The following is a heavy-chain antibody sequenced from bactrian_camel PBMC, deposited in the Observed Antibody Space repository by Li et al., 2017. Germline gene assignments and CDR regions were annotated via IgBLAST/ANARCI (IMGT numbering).Heavy chain of an antibody. CDR1: GYLISGYSC. CDR3: AMYLGMRGSDYNP. V-gene: IGHV3S42*01. Sequence: DVQLVESGGGSVQAGGSLRLSCVVSGYLISGYSCMGWFRQPPGKEREGVASIDMDGSPRYADSVKGRFTISRDNAKNTLYLQLNSLKTEDTAMYYCAMYLGMRGSDYNPRGQGTQVTVS. D-gene: IGHD2*01. J-gene: IGHJ4*01. CDR2: IDMDGSP.